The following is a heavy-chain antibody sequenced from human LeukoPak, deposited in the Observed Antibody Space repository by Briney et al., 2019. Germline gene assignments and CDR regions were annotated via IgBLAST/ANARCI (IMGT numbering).Heavy chain of an antibody. CDR1: GGSFSSNY. J-gene: IGHJ4*02. CDR3: ARGPILIRVREVITYFDY. CDR2: INHSGST. V-gene: IGHV4-34*01. D-gene: IGHD3-10*01. Sequence: SETLSLTCAVYGGSFSSNYWSWIRQPPGKGLEWIGEINHSGSTNYNPSLKSRVTISVDTSKNQLSLKLSSVTAADTAVYYCARGPILIRVREVITYFDYWGQGTLVTVSS.